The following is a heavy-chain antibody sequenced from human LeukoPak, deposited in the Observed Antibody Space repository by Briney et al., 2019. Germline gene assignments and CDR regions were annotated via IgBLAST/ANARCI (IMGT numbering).Heavy chain of an antibody. CDR1: GFTFSDYY. CDR2: ISSSGSTI. D-gene: IGHD3-22*01. J-gene: IGHJ3*02. CDR3: ARAGGYYDSSGYYYDQDAFDI. Sequence: GGSLRLSCAASGFTFSDYYMSWIRQAPGKGLGWVSYISSSGSTIYYADSVKGRFTTSRDNAKNSLYLQMNSLRAEDTAVYYCARAGGYYDSSGYYYDQDAFDIWGQGTMVTVSS. V-gene: IGHV3-11*01.